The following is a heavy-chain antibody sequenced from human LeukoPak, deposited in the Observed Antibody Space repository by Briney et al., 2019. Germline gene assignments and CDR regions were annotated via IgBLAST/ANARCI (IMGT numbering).Heavy chain of an antibody. CDR3: ARGDHYDYVWGSYRYPYFDY. J-gene: IGHJ4*02. V-gene: IGHV1-69*04. Sequence: SVKVSCKASGGTFSSYAISWVRQAPGQGLEWMGRIIPILGIANYAQKFQGRVTIAADKSTSTAYMELSSLRSEDTAVYYCARGDHYDYVWGSYRYPYFDYWGQGTLVTVSS. CDR1: GGTFSSYA. D-gene: IGHD3-16*02. CDR2: IIPILGIA.